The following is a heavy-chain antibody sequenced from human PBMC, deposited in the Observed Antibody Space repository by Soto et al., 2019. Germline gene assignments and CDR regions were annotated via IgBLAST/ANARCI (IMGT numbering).Heavy chain of an antibody. Sequence: GGSLRLSCAASGFTVSSNYMSWVRQAPGKGLEWVSVIYSGGSTYYADSVKGRFTISRDNSKNTLYLQMNSLRAEDTAVYYCARAIYGWWFDPWGQGTLVTVSS. J-gene: IGHJ5*02. CDR1: GFTVSSNY. D-gene: IGHD4-17*01. V-gene: IGHV3-53*01. CDR2: IYSGGST. CDR3: ARAIYGWWFDP.